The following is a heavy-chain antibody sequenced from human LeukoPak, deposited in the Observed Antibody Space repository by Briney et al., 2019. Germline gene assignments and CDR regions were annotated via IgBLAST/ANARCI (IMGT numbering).Heavy chain of an antibody. Sequence: GASVKVSCKASGYTFTSYYMHWVRQAPGQGLEWMGIINPSGGSTSYAQKFQGRVTITADESTSTAYMELSSLRSEDTAVYYCHLVPAAKATWFDPWGQGTLVTVSS. CDR3: HLVPAAKATWFDP. J-gene: IGHJ5*02. CDR1: GYTFTSYY. V-gene: IGHV1-46*01. CDR2: INPSGGST. D-gene: IGHD2-2*01.